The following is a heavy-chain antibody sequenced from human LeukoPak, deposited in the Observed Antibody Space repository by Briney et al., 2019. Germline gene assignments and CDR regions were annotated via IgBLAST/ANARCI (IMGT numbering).Heavy chain of an antibody. V-gene: IGHV1-2*02. J-gene: IGHJ4*02. CDR3: ARGGFDY. CDR1: GYTFTGYY. CDR2: ISPNSDDT. Sequence: GASVKVSCTASGYTFTGYYLHWVRQAPGQGLEWMGWISPNSDDTNYAQNFRGRVNMTRDTSISTAYMELSRLRSDDTAIYYCARGGFDYWGQGTLVTVSS.